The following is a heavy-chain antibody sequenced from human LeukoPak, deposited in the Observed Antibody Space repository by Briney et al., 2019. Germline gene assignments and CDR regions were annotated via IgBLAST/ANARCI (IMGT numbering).Heavy chain of an antibody. J-gene: IGHJ4*02. CDR1: GYSFTSYW. V-gene: IGHV5-51*01. CDR3: ASRSGYYGSGSSPTFDY. D-gene: IGHD3-10*01. Sequence: GESLRISCKGSGYSFTSYWIGWVRQMPGKGLEWMGITYPGDSDTRYSPSFQGQVTISADKSISTAYLQWSSLKASDTAMYYCASRSGYYGSGSSPTFDYWGQGTLVTVSS. CDR2: TYPGDSDT.